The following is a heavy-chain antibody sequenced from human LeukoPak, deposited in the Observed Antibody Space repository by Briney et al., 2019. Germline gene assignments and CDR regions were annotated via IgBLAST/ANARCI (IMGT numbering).Heavy chain of an antibody. D-gene: IGHD2-2*01. CDR1: GFTFSTSA. Sequence: PGGSLRLSCAASGFTFSTSAMIWVRQAPGKGLEWISYISSSDTVYYTDSVKGRFTISRDNAKNSLFLQMSSLRAEDTAVYYCARAQSVVVVPATITYFMDVWGKGTTVTVSS. CDR2: ISSSDTV. CDR3: ARAQSVVVVPATITYFMDV. V-gene: IGHV3-48*04. J-gene: IGHJ6*03.